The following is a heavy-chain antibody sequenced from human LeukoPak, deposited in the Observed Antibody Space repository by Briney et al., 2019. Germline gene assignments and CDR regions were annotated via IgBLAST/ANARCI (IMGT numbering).Heavy chain of an antibody. D-gene: IGHD3-10*01. CDR3: ARWPSITMVRGGQWYYYNDV. Sequence: ASVKVSCKASGYTFTSYYIHWVRQAPGQGLEWMGLINPSGGSTNYAQKFQGRVTMTRDTSPSTVYMELSSLRSEDTAVYYCARWPSITMVRGGQWYYYNDVWGKGTTVTIS. J-gene: IGHJ6*03. CDR2: INPSGGST. CDR1: GYTFTSYY. V-gene: IGHV1-46*01.